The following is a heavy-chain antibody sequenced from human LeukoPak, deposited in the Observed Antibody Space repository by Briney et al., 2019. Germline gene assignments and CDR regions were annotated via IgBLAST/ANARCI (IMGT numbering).Heavy chain of an antibody. J-gene: IGHJ5*02. Sequence: PGGSLRLSCAASGFTFSSYSMNWVRQAPGKGLEWVSYISSSSSTIYYADSVKGRFTISRDNAKNSLYLQMNSLRAEDTAVYYCARDPSFPDINLPPWGQGTLVTVSS. CDR1: GFTFSSYS. D-gene: IGHD3-9*01. CDR3: ARDPSFPDINLPP. CDR2: ISSSSSTI. V-gene: IGHV3-48*04.